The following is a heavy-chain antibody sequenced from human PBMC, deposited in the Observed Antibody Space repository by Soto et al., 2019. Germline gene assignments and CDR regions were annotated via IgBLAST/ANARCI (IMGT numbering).Heavy chain of an antibody. J-gene: IGHJ5*02. D-gene: IGHD6-25*01. V-gene: IGHV1-69*01. CDR3: LRGKMMETATRLRDKGFDH. CDR2: IIPICCTS. Sequence: QVQLVQSGAEVKKPGSSVQVSCKASGGTFNNHAINWVRQAPGQVLEWMGGIIPICCTSNYATKFQGRVTITADESTRTDYMEPSSLRSADTAVYDCLRGKMMETATRLRDKGFDHWGQGTLVTVS. CDR1: GGTFNNHA.